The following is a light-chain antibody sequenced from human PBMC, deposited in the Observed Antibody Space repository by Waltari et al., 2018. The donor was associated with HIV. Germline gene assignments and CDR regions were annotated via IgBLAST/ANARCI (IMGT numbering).Light chain of an antibody. CDR3: ATWDDSLNGVI. Sequence: QSVLTQPPSASGTPGPRVTISCSGSSYNIGSNTVNWYQQLPGTAPKLLVYANNQRPSGVPDRFSGSRSGTSASLAISWLQSEDEADYYCATWDDSLNGVIFGGGTTLTVL. V-gene: IGLV1-44*01. CDR1: SYNIGSNT. CDR2: ANN. J-gene: IGLJ2*01.